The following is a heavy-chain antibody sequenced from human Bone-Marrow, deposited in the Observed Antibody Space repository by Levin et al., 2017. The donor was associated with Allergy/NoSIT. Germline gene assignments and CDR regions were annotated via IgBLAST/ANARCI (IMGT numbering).Heavy chain of an antibody. J-gene: IGHJ4*02. CDR3: ARDDSNSGSFNS. CDR2: IIPNLGVA. CDR1: GDTFSTLT. Sequence: SVKVSCKASGDTFSTLTVNWVRQAPGQGLEWMGRIIPNLGVANYAQKFQGRVTIIADKSTSTAYMELSSLRSEDTAVYYCARDDSNSGSFNSWGQGTLVTVSS. D-gene: IGHD3-10*01. V-gene: IGHV1-69*04.